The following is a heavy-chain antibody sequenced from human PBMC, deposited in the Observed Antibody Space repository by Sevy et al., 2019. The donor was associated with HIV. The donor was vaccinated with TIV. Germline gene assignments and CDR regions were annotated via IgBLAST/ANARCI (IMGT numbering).Heavy chain of an antibody. CDR3: AKGYYYDISGYWKDAFDI. CDR2: IYYDGVNK. Sequence: GGSLRLSCAASGFTVSSYGMHWVRQAPGKGLEWVAVIYYDGVNKFYADSVKGRFTISRDNSKNTLYLQMNSLRAEDTAVYYCAKGYYYDISGYWKDAFDIWGPGTMVTVSS. J-gene: IGHJ3*02. V-gene: IGHV3-33*06. CDR1: GFTVSSYG. D-gene: IGHD3-22*01.